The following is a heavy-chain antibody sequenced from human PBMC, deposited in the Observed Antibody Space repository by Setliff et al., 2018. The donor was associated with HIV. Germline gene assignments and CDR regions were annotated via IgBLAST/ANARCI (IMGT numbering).Heavy chain of an antibody. J-gene: IGHJ3*02. CDR1: GYSINSDYY. CDR3: ARGYAFDI. CDR2: ISHSGST. V-gene: IGHV4-38-2*01. Sequence: SETLSLTCAVSGYSINSDYYWAWIRQPPGKGLEWLGSISHSGSTYYDPSLRSRVTISVDTSKNQFSLRLSSVTAADTAVFYCARGYAFDIWGQGTMVTVSS.